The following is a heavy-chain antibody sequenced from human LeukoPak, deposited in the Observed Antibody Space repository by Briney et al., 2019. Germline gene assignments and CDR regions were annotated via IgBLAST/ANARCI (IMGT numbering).Heavy chain of an antibody. D-gene: IGHD3-16*02. Sequence: GGSLRLSCEASGFTFNKYFMSWVRQAPGKGLEWVANIHQDGSEINYVDSVKGRSTISRDNAKNSLYLQMISLRAEDTAVYYCARVGGRYSPLGYWGQGTLVTVSS. CDR3: ARVGGRYSPLGY. CDR1: GFTFNKYF. J-gene: IGHJ4*02. V-gene: IGHV3-7*01. CDR2: IHQDGSEI.